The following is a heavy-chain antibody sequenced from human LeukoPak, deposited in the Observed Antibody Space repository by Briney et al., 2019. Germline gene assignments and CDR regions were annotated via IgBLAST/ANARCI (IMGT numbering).Heavy chain of an antibody. CDR3: ARDRYSGYDNPWDY. Sequence: ASVKVSCKASGHTFTGYYMHWVRQAPGQGLEWMGWINPNSGGTNYAQKFQGRVTMTRDTSISTAYMELSRLRSDDTAVYYCARDRYSGYDNPWDYWGQGTLVTVSS. CDR1: GHTFTGYY. D-gene: IGHD5-12*01. J-gene: IGHJ4*02. CDR2: INPNSGGT. V-gene: IGHV1-2*02.